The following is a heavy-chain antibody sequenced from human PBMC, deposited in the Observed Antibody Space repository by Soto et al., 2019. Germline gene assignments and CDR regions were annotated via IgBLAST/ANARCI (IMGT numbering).Heavy chain of an antibody. J-gene: IGHJ4*02. CDR2: ISGTGDSS. Sequence: EVQLLESGGGLVQPGGSLRLSCAASGFTFGSYAMSWVRQAPGKGLEWVSLISGTGDSSEYANSVKGRFTISRDYSKTTVFLQMNSVRAEDTAVQFCAKDNRNDGSGSFSHWGKGTLVTVTS. CDR1: GFTFGSYA. CDR3: AKDNRNDGSGSFSH. D-gene: IGHD3-10*01. V-gene: IGHV3-23*01.